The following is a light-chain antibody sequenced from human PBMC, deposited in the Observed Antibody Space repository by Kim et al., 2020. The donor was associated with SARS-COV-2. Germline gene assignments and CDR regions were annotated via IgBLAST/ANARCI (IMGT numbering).Light chain of an antibody. V-gene: IGKV3-11*01. CDR3: QQRGSWPPALT. Sequence: PGKTPPPPCKATHTCDLNLARYQQTPGQAPRLLIYDAAVRAAGIPDRFSGSGSGTDFTLTIGSLAPEDFAIYYCQQRGSWPPALTFGGGTKVDIK. CDR2: DAA. J-gene: IGKJ4*01. CDR1: HTCDLN.